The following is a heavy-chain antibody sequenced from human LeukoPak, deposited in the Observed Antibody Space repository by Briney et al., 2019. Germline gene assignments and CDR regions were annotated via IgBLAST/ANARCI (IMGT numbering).Heavy chain of an antibody. CDR3: ARDRAFMGAAAAPVD. V-gene: IGHV3-23*01. CDR2: ISGSGGST. J-gene: IGHJ4*02. Sequence: PGGSLRLSCAASGFTFSSYEMNWVRQAPGKGLEWVSAISGSGGSTYYADSVKGRFTISRDNSKNTLYLQMNSLRAEDTAVYYCARDRAFMGAAAAPVDWGQGTLVTVSS. D-gene: IGHD6-13*01. CDR1: GFTFSSYE.